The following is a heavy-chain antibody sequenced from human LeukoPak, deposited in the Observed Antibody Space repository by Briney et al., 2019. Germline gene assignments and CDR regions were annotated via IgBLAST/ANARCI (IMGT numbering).Heavy chain of an antibody. CDR1: GYSISSGYY. Sequence: PSETLSLTCAVSGYSISSGYYGGWIRQPPGKGLEWIGSIYHSGSTYYNPSLKSRVTISVDTSKNQFSLKLSSVTAADTAEYYCARHPRRYYDFDYWGQGTLVTVSS. V-gene: IGHV4-38-2*01. CDR3: ARHPRRYYDFDY. CDR2: IYHSGST. J-gene: IGHJ4*02. D-gene: IGHD3-3*01.